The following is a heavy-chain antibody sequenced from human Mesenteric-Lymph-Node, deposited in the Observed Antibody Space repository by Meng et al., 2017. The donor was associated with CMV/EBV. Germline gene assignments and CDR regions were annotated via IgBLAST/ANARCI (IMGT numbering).Heavy chain of an antibody. CDR2: IKYDGSEK. J-gene: IGHJ4*02. CDR3: ARMDRGYYFDY. D-gene: IGHD3-16*01. CDR1: GFTFSYYT. Sequence: GESLKISCAASGFTFSYYTMNWVRQAPGKGLEWVANIKYDGSEKYYVDSVKGRFTISRDNTKNLVFLQMNSLRAEDTAVYYCARMDRGYYFDYWGQGTLVTVSS. V-gene: IGHV3-7*01.